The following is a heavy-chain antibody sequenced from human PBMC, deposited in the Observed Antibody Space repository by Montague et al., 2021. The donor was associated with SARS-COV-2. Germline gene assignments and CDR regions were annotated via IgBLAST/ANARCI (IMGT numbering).Heavy chain of an antibody. D-gene: IGHD5-18*01. J-gene: IGHJ3*02. Sequence: TLSLTCTVSGGSISDGGYSWTWIRQHPGKGLEWIGYVYYSGSTFYNPSLKRRITISVDTSKNQFSLKLSSVTAADTAVYYCASEGGRIQLWLRGDDAFNIWGQGTLVTVSS. CDR3: ASEGGRIQLWLRGDDAFNI. CDR1: GGSISDGGYS. CDR2: VYYSGST. V-gene: IGHV4-31*03.